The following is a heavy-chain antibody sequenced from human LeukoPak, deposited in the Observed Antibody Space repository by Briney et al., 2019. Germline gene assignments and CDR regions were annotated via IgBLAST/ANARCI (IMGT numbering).Heavy chain of an antibody. CDR3: ARFWIDSSGYYHYYGMDV. V-gene: IGHV1-18*01. D-gene: IGHD3-22*01. J-gene: IGHJ6*02. CDR1: GYTFTSYD. CDR2: ISAYNGNT. Sequence: KPGASVKVSCKASGYTFTSYDISWVRQAPGQGLEWMGWISAYNGNTNYAQKLRGRVTMTTDTSTSTAYMELRSLRSDDTAVYYCARFWIDSSGYYHYYGMDVWGQGTTVTVSS.